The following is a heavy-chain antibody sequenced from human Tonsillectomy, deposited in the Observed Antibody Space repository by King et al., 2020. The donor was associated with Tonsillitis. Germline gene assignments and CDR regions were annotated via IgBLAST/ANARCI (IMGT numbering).Heavy chain of an antibody. CDR1: GGTFSTQT. CDR2: IIPIFDKT. V-gene: IGHV1-69*12. D-gene: IGHD3-10*01. CDR3: ARDFGNNPYFAY. Sequence: QLVQSGVEVKKPGSSVKVSCKASGGTFSTQTISWVRQAPGQGLEWMGGIIPIFDKTNYAQKFQGRVTISADESTSTAYMELSSLRSEDTAVYYCARDFGNNPYFAYWGQGTLITVSS. J-gene: IGHJ4*02.